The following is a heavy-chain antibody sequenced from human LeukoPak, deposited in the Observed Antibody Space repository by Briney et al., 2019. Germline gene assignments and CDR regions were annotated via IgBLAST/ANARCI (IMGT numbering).Heavy chain of an antibody. D-gene: IGHD3-22*01. Sequence: GSLRLSCAASGFTFSSYWMSWVRQAPGKGLEWVANIKQDGSEKYYVDSVKGRFTISRDNAKNSLYLQMNSLRAEDTAVYYCARAGYYYDSSGDYWGQGTLVTVSS. CDR2: IKQDGSEK. J-gene: IGHJ4*02. CDR1: GFTFSSYW. CDR3: ARAGYYYDSSGDY. V-gene: IGHV3-7*01.